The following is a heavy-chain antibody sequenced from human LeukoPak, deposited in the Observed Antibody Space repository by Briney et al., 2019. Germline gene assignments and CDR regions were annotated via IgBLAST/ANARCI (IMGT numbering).Heavy chain of an antibody. CDR3: AMTTTVTALDY. Sequence: SGTLSHTGIVSGGSISSYYWSWIRQPPAKGLEWIGYIYYSGSTNYKPSLKSRVTISVDTSKNRFPLKRRSVTAADRAVYYFAMTTTVTALDYCGQGTLVTVSS. V-gene: IGHV4-59*01. CDR2: IYYSGST. J-gene: IGHJ4*02. CDR1: GGSISSYY. D-gene: IGHD4-17*01.